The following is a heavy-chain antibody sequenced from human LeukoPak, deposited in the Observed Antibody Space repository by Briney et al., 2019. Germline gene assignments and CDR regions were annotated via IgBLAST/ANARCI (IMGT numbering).Heavy chain of an antibody. CDR1: GGSISSYY. Sequence: SETLSLTCTVSGGSISSYYWSWIRQPPGKGLEWIGSIYYSGITNYNPSLKSRATISVDTSKNQFSLKLSSVTAADTAVYYCAKGSGYDSLDYWGQGTLVTVSS. CDR3: AKGSGYDSLDY. CDR2: IYYSGIT. V-gene: IGHV4-59*01. D-gene: IGHD5-12*01. J-gene: IGHJ4*02.